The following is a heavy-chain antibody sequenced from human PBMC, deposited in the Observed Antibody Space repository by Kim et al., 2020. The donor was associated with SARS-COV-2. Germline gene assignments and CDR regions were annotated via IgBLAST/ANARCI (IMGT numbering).Heavy chain of an antibody. CDR3: ARDLGIQLWEEWYFDL. CDR2: IIPILGIA. V-gene: IGHV1-69*04. D-gene: IGHD5-18*01. J-gene: IGHJ2*01. CDR1: GGTFSSYA. Sequence: SVKVSCKASGGTFSSYAISWVRQAPGQGLEWMGRIIPILGIANYAQKFQGRVTITADKSTSTAYMELSSLRSEDTAVYYCARDLGIQLWEEWYFDLWGRGTLVTVSS.